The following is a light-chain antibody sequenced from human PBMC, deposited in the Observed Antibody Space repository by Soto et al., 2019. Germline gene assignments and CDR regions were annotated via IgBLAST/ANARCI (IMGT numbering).Light chain of an antibody. Sequence: EIVLTQSPATQSLSPGERATLSCTASQSVSSYLAWYQQKPGQAPRLLIYDASSRATGIPDRFSGSGAGTDFTLTITRLEPEDFAVYYCQEYDASPITFGLGTRLEIK. J-gene: IGKJ5*01. CDR3: QEYDASPIT. CDR1: QSVSSY. CDR2: DAS. V-gene: IGKV3-20*01.